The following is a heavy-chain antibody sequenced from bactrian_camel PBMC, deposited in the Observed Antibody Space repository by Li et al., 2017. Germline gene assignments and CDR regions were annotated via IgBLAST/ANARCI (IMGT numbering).Heavy chain of an antibody. Sequence: HVQLVESGGGSVQAGGSLRLSCTASGFTFDDSDMGWYRQAPGNECELVSTISSDGSTYYADSVKGRFTISQDNAKNTVYLQMNSLKPEDTAVYYCAADVLPYGGSCGSYADFGYWGQGTQVTVS. J-gene: IGHJ6*01. CDR2: ISSDGST. CDR1: GFTFDDSD. V-gene: IGHV3S63*01. D-gene: IGHD6*01. CDR3: AADVLPYGGSCGSYADFGY.